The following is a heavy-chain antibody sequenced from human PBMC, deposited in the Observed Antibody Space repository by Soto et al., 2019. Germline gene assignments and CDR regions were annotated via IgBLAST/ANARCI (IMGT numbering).Heavy chain of an antibody. D-gene: IGHD5-12*01. CDR1: GFSLRTRGVA. J-gene: IGHJ4*02. CDR3: AHRPRGYAYYFDY. V-gene: IGHV2-5*02. Sequence: QITLKESGPTLVKPTQTLTLTCTFSGFSLRTRGVAVGWFRQPPGKALEWLALIYWDEDKWYSPSLKSRLTTAXDXTKNQVVLTMTNVDPVDTATYYCAHRPRGYAYYFDYWGQGILVTVSS. CDR2: IYWDEDK.